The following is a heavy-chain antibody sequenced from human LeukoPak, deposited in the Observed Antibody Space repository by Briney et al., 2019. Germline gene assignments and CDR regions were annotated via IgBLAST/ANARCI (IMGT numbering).Heavy chain of an antibody. D-gene: IGHD1-26*01. V-gene: IGHV4-4*07. J-gene: IGHJ5*02. Sequence: SETLSLTCTVSGGSISSYYWSWIRQPAGKGLEWIGRIYTSGSPNYNPSLKSRVTMSVDTSKNQFSLNLTSVTAADTAVYYCARAALVGATTISFDPWGQGTLVTVSS. CDR2: IYTSGSP. CDR1: GGSISSYY. CDR3: ARAALVGATTISFDP.